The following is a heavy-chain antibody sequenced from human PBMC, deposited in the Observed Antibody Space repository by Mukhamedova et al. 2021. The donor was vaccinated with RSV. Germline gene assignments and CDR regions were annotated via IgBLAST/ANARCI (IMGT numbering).Heavy chain of an antibody. V-gene: IGHV3-30*01. CDR3: ARHVDTPL. J-gene: IGHJ4*02. Sequence: DSMKGRFTISRDNSKNTLYLQMNSLRVEDTAVYYCARHVDTPLWGQGTLVTVSS. D-gene: IGHD5-18*01.